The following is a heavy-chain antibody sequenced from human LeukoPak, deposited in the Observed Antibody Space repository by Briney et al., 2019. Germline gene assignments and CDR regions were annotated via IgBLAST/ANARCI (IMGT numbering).Heavy chain of an antibody. D-gene: IGHD6-13*01. Sequence: AGGSLRLSCAASGFTVSSYGMTWVRLAPGKGLEWVSAFSATDGSAHYAESVKGRFTISRDNSKSSLYLQMNSLSDEDTAVSSCEKARIAAAGTGAFDVWGQGTTVTVPS. J-gene: IGHJ3*01. CDR2: FSATDGSA. V-gene: IGHV3-23*01. CDR1: GFTVSSYG. CDR3: EKARIAAAGTGAFDV.